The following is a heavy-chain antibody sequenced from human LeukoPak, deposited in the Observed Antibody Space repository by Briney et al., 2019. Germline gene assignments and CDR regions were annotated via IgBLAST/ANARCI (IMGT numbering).Heavy chain of an antibody. CDR3: ARMRWLQYYSDY. CDR2: ISGGGDGT. D-gene: IGHD6-19*01. Sequence: ETLSLTCTVSGGSISSGDYYWSWIRQPPGKGLEWVSGISGGGDGTYYADSVKGRFTISRDNSKNTLYLQMNSLRAGDTAVYYCARMRWLQYYSDYWGQGTLVTVSS. J-gene: IGHJ4*02. CDR1: GGSISSGDYY. V-gene: IGHV3-23*01.